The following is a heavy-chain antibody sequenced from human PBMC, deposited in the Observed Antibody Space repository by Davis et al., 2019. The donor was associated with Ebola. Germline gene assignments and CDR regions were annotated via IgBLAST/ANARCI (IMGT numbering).Heavy chain of an antibody. CDR3: VRDSGRCSKITCHHFDS. Sequence: GESLKISCAASGFTFSSYALSWVRQAPGKGLEWISYIDDSGTWTVYADSVRGRFTVSRDNARSSLYLQLTALRVDDTATYYCVRDSGRCSKITCHHFDSWGQGTLVTVSS. CDR2: IDDSGTWT. CDR1: GFTFSSYA. V-gene: IGHV3-23*03. J-gene: IGHJ4*02. D-gene: IGHD2-2*01.